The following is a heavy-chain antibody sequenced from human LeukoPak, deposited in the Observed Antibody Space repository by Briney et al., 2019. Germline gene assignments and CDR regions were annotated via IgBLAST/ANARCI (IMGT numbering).Heavy chain of an antibody. CDR1: GGSITSNSYY. CDR2: IYYTGST. J-gene: IGHJ4*02. V-gene: IGHV4-39*01. D-gene: IGHD3-3*01. Sequence: SETLSLTCTVSGGSITSNSYYWNWIRHPPGKGLEWIGTIYYTGSTYYNPSLKSRVAMSVDTSKNQFSLKLSSVTAADTAVYYCARRNYDFWNGYYTYFFDYWGQGTLVTVSS. CDR3: ARRNYDFWNGYYTYFFDY.